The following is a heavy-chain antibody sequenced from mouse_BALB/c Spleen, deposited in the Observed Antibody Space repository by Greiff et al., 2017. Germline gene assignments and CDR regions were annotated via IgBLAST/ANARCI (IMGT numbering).Heavy chain of an antibody. J-gene: IGHJ2*01. Sequence: EVQLQQSGPGLVKPSQSLSLTCSVTGYSITSGYYWNWIRQFPGNKLEWMGYISYDGSNNYNPSLKNRISITRDTSKNQFFLKLNSVTTEDTATYYCARRSYDYAFDYWGQGTTLTVSS. CDR2: ISYDGSN. CDR3: ARRSYDYAFDY. CDR1: GYSITSGYY. V-gene: IGHV3-6*02. D-gene: IGHD2-4*01.